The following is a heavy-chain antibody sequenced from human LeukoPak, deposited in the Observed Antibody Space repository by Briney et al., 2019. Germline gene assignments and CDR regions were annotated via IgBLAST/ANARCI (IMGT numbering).Heavy chain of an antibody. D-gene: IGHD3-9*01. J-gene: IGHJ4*02. CDR3: ARGDYDILTGLPTNYFDY. V-gene: IGHV3-33*01. Sequence: PGTSLRLSCAASGFTFSSYGMHWVRQAPGKGLEWVAVIWYDGSNKYYADSVKGRFTISRDNSKNTLYLQMNSLRAEDTAVYYCARGDYDILTGLPTNYFDYWGQGTLVTVSS. CDR2: IWYDGSNK. CDR1: GFTFSSYG.